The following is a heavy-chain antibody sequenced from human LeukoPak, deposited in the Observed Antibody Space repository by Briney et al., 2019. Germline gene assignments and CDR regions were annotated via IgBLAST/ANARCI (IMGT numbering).Heavy chain of an antibody. CDR1: GYTFTSYD. J-gene: IGHJ4*02. D-gene: IGHD1-1*01. V-gene: IGHV1-8*01. Sequence: ASVTVSCKASGYTFTSYDINWVRQATGQGLEWMGWMNPNSGNTVYAQKFQGRVTMTRNTSISTAYMALSSLRSEDTAVYYCARGRFGGTLYYFDYWGQGTLVTVSS. CDR2: MNPNSGNT. CDR3: ARGRFGGTLYYFDY.